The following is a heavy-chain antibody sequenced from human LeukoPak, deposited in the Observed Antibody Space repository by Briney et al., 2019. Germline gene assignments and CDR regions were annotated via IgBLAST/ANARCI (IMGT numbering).Heavy chain of an antibody. CDR1: GFTFDDYG. J-gene: IGHJ4*02. Sequence: GGSLRLSCAASGFTFDDYGMSWVRQAPGKGLEWVSGINWKGGTTGYADSVKGRFTISRDNAKKSPYLQMNSLRAEDTALYYCARDLVVAGTGFGYWGQGTLVTVSS. CDR2: INWKGGTT. D-gene: IGHD6-19*01. V-gene: IGHV3-20*04. CDR3: ARDLVVAGTGFGY.